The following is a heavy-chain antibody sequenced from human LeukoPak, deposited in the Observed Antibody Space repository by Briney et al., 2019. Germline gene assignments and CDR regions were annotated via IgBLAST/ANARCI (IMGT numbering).Heavy chain of an antibody. J-gene: IGHJ4*02. CDR2: IIPIFGIA. CDR1: GGTFSSYA. D-gene: IGHD3-22*01. V-gene: IGHV1-69*04. CDR3: ASDRENYYDSSGYYFGDY. Sequence: SVKVSCKASGGTFSSYAISWVRQAPGQGLEWMGRIIPIFGIANYAQKFQGRVTITADKSTSTAYMELSSLRSEDTAVYYCASDRENYYDSSGYYFGDYWGQGTLVTISS.